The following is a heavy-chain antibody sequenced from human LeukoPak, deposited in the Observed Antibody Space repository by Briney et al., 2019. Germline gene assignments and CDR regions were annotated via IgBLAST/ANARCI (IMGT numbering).Heavy chain of an antibody. Sequence: GESLKISCAASGFTFSNAWMSWVRQAPGKGLEWVADIKEDGSEKYYVDSVKGRFTISRDNAKNSLYLQMNSLRAEDTALYYCARWGTYSSSWLGAFDIWGQGTMVTVSS. CDR3: ARWGTYSSSWLGAFDI. J-gene: IGHJ3*02. CDR1: GFTFSNAW. CDR2: IKEDGSEK. D-gene: IGHD6-13*01. V-gene: IGHV3-7*05.